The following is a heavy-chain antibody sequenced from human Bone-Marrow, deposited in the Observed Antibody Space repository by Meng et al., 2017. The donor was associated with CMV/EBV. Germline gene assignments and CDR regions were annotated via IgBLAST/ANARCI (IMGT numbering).Heavy chain of an antibody. CDR2: IRYDGNNE. Sequence: GEFLKISCAASGITFSYYGMHWVRQAPGKGLEWVAFIRYDGNNENYADSVKDRFAISRDNSENTVYLQMNSLRVEDTAVYYCAKGQRIVDYFDSWGQGVLVTVSS. CDR1: GITFSYYG. V-gene: IGHV3-30*02. J-gene: IGHJ4*02. D-gene: IGHD6-25*01. CDR3: AKGQRIVDYFDS.